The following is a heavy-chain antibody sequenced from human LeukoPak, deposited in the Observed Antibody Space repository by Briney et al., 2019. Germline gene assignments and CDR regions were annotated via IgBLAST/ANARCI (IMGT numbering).Heavy chain of an antibody. CDR1: GGSISSYY. V-gene: IGHV4-59*01. Sequence: PSETLSLTCTVSGGSISSYYWSRIRQPPGKGLEWIGYIYYSGSTNYNPSLKSRVTTSVDTSKNQFSLKLSSVTAADTAVYYCARVRYSYGTGYFDYWGQGTLVTVSS. D-gene: IGHD5-18*01. J-gene: IGHJ4*02. CDR3: ARVRYSYGTGYFDY. CDR2: IYYSGST.